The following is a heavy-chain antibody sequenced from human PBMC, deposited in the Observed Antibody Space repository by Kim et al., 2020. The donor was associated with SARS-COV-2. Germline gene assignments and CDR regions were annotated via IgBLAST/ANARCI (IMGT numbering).Heavy chain of an antibody. Sequence: GGSLRLSCAASGFTFSSYGMHWVRQAPGKGLEWVAVIWYDGSNKYYADSVKGRFTISRDNSKNTLYLQMNSLRAEDTAVYYCARDQTQITIFGVVTNNWFDPWGQGTLVTVSS. CDR3: ARDQTQITIFGVVTNNWFDP. D-gene: IGHD3-3*01. V-gene: IGHV3-33*01. J-gene: IGHJ5*02. CDR1: GFTFSSYG. CDR2: IWYDGSNK.